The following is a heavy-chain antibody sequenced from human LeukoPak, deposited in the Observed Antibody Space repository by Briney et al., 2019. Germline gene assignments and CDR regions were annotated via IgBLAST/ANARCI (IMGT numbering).Heavy chain of an antibody. V-gene: IGHV4-34*01. D-gene: IGHD4-11*01. CDR3: ARMTTSAFDI. CDR2: INHSGST. J-gene: IGHJ3*02. Sequence: SETLSLTCAVYGGSFSGYYWSWIRRPPGKGLEWIGEINHSGSTNYNPSLKSRVTISVDTSKNQFSLKLSSVTAADTAVYYCARMTTSAFDIWGQGTMVTVSS. CDR1: GGSFSGYY.